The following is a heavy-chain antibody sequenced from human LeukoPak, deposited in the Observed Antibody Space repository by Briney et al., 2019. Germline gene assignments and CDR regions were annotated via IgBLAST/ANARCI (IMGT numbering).Heavy chain of an antibody. CDR2: IKQDGSEK. CDR3: ARGLGYCSGGSCYPYYFDY. CDR1: GFTFSSYW. D-gene: IGHD2-15*01. Sequence: GGSLRLSCAASGFTFSSYWMSWVRQAPGKGLEWVANIKQDGSEKYYVDSVKGRFTISRDNAKNSLYLQMNSLRAEDTAVYCCARGLGYCSGGSCYPYYFDYWGQGTLVTVSS. V-gene: IGHV3-7*03. J-gene: IGHJ4*02.